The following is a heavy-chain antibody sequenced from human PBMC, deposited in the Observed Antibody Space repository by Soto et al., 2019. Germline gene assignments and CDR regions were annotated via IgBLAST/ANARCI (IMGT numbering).Heavy chain of an antibody. J-gene: IGHJ4*02. V-gene: IGHV3-30*18. CDR1: GFTFSSYG. CDR3: AKIGWDTAMGNDDY. CDR2: ISYDGSNK. Sequence: GGSLRLSCAASGFTFSSYGMHWVRQAPGKGLEWVAVISYDGSNKYYADSVKGRFTISRDNSKNTLYLQMNSLRAEDTAVYYCAKIGWDTAMGNDDYWGQGTLVTVSS. D-gene: IGHD5-18*01.